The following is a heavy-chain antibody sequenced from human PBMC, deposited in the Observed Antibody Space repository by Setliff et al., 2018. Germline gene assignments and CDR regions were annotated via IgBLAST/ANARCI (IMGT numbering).Heavy chain of an antibody. J-gene: IGHJ4*02. D-gene: IGHD6-6*01. CDR2: IGTDGSGT. V-gene: IGHV3-74*03. CDR3: AKDPKYRGVWPHPAYFDY. Sequence: GGSLRLSCAASGFTFSTYWMHWVRQVPGKGLVWVSRIGTDGSGTEYADSVKGRFTVSRDNSKNTVYLQVNSLRGEDTAVYHCAKDPKYRGVWPHPAYFDYWGQGALVTVSS. CDR1: GFTFSTYW.